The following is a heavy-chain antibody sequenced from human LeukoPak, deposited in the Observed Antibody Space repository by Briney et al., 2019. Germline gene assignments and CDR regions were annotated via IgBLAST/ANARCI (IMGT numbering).Heavy chain of an antibody. D-gene: IGHD6-19*01. J-gene: IGHJ4*02. CDR3: AAAAVAVDY. V-gene: IGHV4-59*12. CDR2: IYYSGSI. CDR1: GDSIRNYY. Sequence: SETLSLTCSVSGDSIRNYYWSWIRQSPGKGLEWIGYIYYSGSINYNPSLKSRVTISVDTSKNQFSLKLTSVTAADTAIYYCAAAAVAVDYWGQGTLVTVSS.